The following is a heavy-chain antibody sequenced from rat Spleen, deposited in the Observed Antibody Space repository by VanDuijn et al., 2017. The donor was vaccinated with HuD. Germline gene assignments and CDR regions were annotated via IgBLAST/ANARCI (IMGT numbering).Heavy chain of an antibody. Sequence: EVQLVESGGGLVQPGRSLKLSCAASGFTFSNYDMAWVRQAPTKGLEWVASITNSGGSTYYRDSVKGRFTISRDNAKSTLYLQMDSLRSEDTATYYCARPNYGGYWFAYWGQGTLVTVSS. CDR2: ITNSGGST. D-gene: IGHD1-11*01. V-gene: IGHV5-25*01. CDR1: GFTFSNYD. CDR3: ARPNYGGYWFAY. J-gene: IGHJ3*01.